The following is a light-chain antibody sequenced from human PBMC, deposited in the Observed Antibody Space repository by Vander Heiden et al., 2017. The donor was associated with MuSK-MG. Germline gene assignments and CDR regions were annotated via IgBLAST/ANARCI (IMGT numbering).Light chain of an antibody. V-gene: IGKV3-20*01. J-gene: IGKJ3*01. CDR1: QSVSSSY. CDR2: GAS. CDR3: RRDGSSPLT. Sequence: EIVLTQSPGTLSLSPGERATLSCRASQSVSSSYLARYQYIPGQAPRLLIYGASSRVTGIPDRFSGSAPGTAFTLSIIRLEPEAFAVYYCRRDGSSPLTFGHGTKVDIK.